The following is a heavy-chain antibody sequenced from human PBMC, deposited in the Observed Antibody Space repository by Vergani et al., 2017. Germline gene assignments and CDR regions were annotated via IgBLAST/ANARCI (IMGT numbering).Heavy chain of an antibody. V-gene: IGHV3-9*01. Sequence: DVQLVESGGGLVQPGRSLRLSCAAPGFTFDDYAMHWVRQAPGKGLEWVSGISWNSGSIGYADSVKGRFTISRDNSKDSLYLQMNSLRAEDTAVYYCAKCPSAKGYYYYMDVWGKGTTVTVSS. CDR2: ISWNSGSI. CDR3: AKCPSAKGYYYYMDV. CDR1: GFTFDDYA. J-gene: IGHJ6*03.